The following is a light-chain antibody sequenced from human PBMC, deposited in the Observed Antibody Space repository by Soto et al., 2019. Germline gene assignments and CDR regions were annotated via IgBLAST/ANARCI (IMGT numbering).Light chain of an antibody. CDR2: EVT. Sequence: QSVLTQPASASGSPGLSITISSTGTSSDVGGYNSVSWYQQHPGKSPKLLIHEVTDRPSGVSSRFSGSKSGNTASLTISGLQADDEADYYCSSYTSSDTLVFGTGTKVTV. V-gene: IGLV2-14*01. CDR1: SSDVGGYNS. CDR3: SSYTSSDTLV. J-gene: IGLJ1*01.